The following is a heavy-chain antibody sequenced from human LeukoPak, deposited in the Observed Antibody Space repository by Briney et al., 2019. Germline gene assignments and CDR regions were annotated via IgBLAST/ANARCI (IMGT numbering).Heavy chain of an antibody. J-gene: IGHJ3*02. V-gene: IGHV4-4*07. Sequence: SETLSLTCTVSGGSISSYYWSWVRQPAGKGLEWVGRIYASGNTNYNPSLKGRVTMTVDTSKNQFSLKLSSVTAADTAVYYCARVIWFGELGGFDIWGQGTMVTVSS. CDR1: GGSISSYY. CDR3: ARVIWFGELGGFDI. D-gene: IGHD3-10*01. CDR2: IYASGNT.